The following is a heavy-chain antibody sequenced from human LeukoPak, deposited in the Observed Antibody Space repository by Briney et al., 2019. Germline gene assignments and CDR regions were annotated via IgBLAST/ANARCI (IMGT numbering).Heavy chain of an antibody. J-gene: IGHJ4*02. CDR2: ISGSGRST. D-gene: IGHD3-10*01. CDR1: GFTFCSYS. CDR3: AKSSGSSSLFPNGF. Sequence: GGSLSPSCALSGFTFCSYSTSWVRLGPGKGLEWVSFISGSGRSTNYADSVKGRFTISRDTSKNTVYLQMNSLRADDTAVYYCAKSSGSSSLFPNGFWGRGTRVTVSS. V-gene: IGHV3-23*01.